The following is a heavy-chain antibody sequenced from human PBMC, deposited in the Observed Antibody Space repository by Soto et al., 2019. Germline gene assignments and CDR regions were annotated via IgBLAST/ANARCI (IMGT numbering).Heavy chain of an antibody. Sequence: EVQLLESGGGLVQPGGSLRLSCAASGFTFSSYAMSWVRQAPGKGLEWVSAISGSGGSTYYADSVKGRFTISRDNSKNTLKRKVNSLRAEYTALYYCAKDGGTASSYWGRGTLVTVSS. J-gene: IGHJ4*02. D-gene: IGHD3-3*01. CDR2: ISGSGGST. V-gene: IGHV3-23*01. CDR1: GFTFSSYA. CDR3: AKDGGTASSY.